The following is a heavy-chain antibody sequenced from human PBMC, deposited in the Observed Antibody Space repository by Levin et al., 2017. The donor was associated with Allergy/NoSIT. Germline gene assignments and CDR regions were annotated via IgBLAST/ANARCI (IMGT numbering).Heavy chain of an antibody. CDR2: ISAYNGNT. D-gene: IGHD6-19*01. J-gene: IGHJ3*02. Sequence: ASVKVSCKASGYTFTSYGISWVRQAPGQGLEWMGWISAYNGNTNYAQKLQGRVTMTTDTSTSTAYMELRSLRSDDTAVYYCARAPGIAVAGTLSADDAFDIWGQGTMVTVSS. CDR3: ARAPGIAVAGTLSADDAFDI. CDR1: GYTFTSYG. V-gene: IGHV1-18*01.